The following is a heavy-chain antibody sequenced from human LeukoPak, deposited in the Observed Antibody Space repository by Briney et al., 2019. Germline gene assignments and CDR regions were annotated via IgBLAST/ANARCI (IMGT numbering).Heavy chain of an antibody. V-gene: IGHV3-72*01. J-gene: IGHJ4*02. CDR3: ARDDGGQGDY. Sequence: GGSLRLSCAASGFTFSSYWMSWVRQAPGKGLEWVGRSKNKANSYITQYAAFVQGRFTISRDDSKNSLYLQINSLKTEDTAVYYCARDDGGQGDYWGQGTLVTVSS. D-gene: IGHD2-15*01. CDR2: SKNKANSYIT. CDR1: GFTFSSYW.